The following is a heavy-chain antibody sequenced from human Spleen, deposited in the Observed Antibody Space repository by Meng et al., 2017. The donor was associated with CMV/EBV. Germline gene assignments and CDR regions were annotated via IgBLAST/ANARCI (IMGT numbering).Heavy chain of an antibody. D-gene: IGHD3-3*01. CDR1: GFTFSSYS. CDR2: ISSSSSYI. V-gene: IGHV3-21*01. J-gene: IGHJ4*02. Sequence: GESLKISCAASGFTFSSYSMNWVRQAPGKGLEWVSSISSSSSYIYYADSVKGRFTISRDNAKNSLYLQMNSLRAEDTAVYYCARDMSGGFLEWLFDYWGQGTLVTVSS. CDR3: ARDMSGGFLEWLFDY.